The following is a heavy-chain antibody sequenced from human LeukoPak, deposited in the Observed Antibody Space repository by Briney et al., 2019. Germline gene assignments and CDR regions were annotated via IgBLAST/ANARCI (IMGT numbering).Heavy chain of an antibody. V-gene: IGHV3-74*01. Sequence: GGSLRLSCAASGFTFSSYWMHWVRHAPGKGLVWVSRINSDGSSTSYADSVKGRFTISRDNAKNTLYLQMNSLRAEDTAVYYCAREGPAYCTNGVCYTIYYYYYYMDVWGKGTTVTISS. D-gene: IGHD2-8*01. CDR2: INSDGSST. J-gene: IGHJ6*03. CDR3: AREGPAYCTNGVCYTIYYYYYYMDV. CDR1: GFTFSSYW.